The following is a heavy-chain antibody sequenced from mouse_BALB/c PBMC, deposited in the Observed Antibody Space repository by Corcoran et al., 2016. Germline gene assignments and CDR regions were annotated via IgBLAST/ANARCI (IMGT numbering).Heavy chain of an antibody. CDR2: IDPANGNT. CDR3: ARGYYEDY. J-gene: IGHJ2*01. V-gene: IGHV14-3*02. Sequence: EVQLQQSGAELVKPGASVKLSCTASGFNIKDTYMHWVKQRPEQGLEWIGRIDPANGNTKYDPKFQGKATITADTSSNTAYLQLSSLTSEDTAVYYGARGYYEDYWGQGTTLTVSS. D-gene: IGHD2-3*01. CDR1: GFNIKDTY.